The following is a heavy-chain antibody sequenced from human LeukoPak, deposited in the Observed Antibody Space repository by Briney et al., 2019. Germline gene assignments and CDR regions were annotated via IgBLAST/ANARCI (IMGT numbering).Heavy chain of an antibody. Sequence: SETLSLTCAVYGGSFSGYYWSWIRQPPGKGLEWIGEINHSGSTNYNPSLKSRVTISVDTSKNQFSLKLSSVTAADTAVYYCARGLRYYYGSGSYFRFDYWGQGTLVTVSS. J-gene: IGHJ4*02. V-gene: IGHV4-34*01. D-gene: IGHD3-10*01. CDR1: GGSFSGYY. CDR2: INHSGST. CDR3: ARGLRYYYGSGSYFRFDY.